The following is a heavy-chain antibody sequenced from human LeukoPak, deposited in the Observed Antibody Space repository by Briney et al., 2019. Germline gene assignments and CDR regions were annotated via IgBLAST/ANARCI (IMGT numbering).Heavy chain of an antibody. Sequence: PGGSLRLSCKASGFVFGDYYMNWIRQALGKGLECLSYISSSTINHSNYADSVKGRFIISRDNARNSLYLQMNSLRGEDTAVYYCARTQLDLDGFDIWGQGTTVTVSS. CDR3: ARTQLDLDGFDI. CDR2: ISSSTINHS. J-gene: IGHJ3*02. V-gene: IGHV3-11*06. D-gene: IGHD1-1*01. CDR1: GFVFGDYY.